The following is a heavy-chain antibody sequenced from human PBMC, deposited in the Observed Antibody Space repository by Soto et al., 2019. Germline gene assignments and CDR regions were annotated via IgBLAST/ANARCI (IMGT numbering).Heavy chain of an antibody. J-gene: IGHJ6*02. D-gene: IGHD2-15*01. CDR1: CGSFSGYY. Sequence: LSTTCACYCGSFSGYYWSWIRQPPGKGLEWIGEINHSGSTNYNPSLKSRVTISVDTSKNQFSLKLSSVTAADTAVYYCARVVGRADYFGIDVWVPGTTVSVS. CDR2: INHSGST. CDR3: ARVVGRADYFGIDV. V-gene: IGHV4-34*01.